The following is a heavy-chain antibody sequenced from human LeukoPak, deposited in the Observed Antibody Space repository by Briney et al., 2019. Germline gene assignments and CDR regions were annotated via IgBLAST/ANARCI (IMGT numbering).Heavy chain of an antibody. Sequence: SETLSLTCTVSGGSISSYYWSWIRQPPGKGLEYIGYFYYSGSTNYNPSLKSRVIISVATSKNQFSLKLSSVTAADTAVYYCARLYCTRTSCYVDYWGQGTLVTVSS. CDR2: FYYSGST. J-gene: IGHJ4*02. CDR3: ARLYCTRTSCYVDY. V-gene: IGHV4-59*01. CDR1: GGSISSYY. D-gene: IGHD2-2*01.